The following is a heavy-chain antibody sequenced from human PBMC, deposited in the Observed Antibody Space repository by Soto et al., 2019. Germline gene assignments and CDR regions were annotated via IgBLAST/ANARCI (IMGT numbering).Heavy chain of an antibody. CDR3: AKGKGVSHSSGWRGLAQSTTDY. CDR1: GFTFSSYA. Sequence: GGSLRLSCAASGFTFSSYAMSWVRQAPGKGLEWVSAISGSGGSTYYADSVKGRFTISRDNSKNTLYLQMNSLRAEDTAVYYCAKGKGVSHSSGWRGLAQSTTDYWGQGTLVTVSS. V-gene: IGHV3-23*01. D-gene: IGHD6-19*01. CDR2: ISGSGGST. J-gene: IGHJ4*02.